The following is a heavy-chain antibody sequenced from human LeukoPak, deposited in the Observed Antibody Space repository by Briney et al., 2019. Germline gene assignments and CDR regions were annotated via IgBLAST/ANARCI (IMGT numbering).Heavy chain of an antibody. D-gene: IGHD3-10*01. Sequence: PSETLSLTCTVSGGSISGYYWSWIRQPAGKGLEWIGRIYSSGSTNYHPSLESRVTMSVDTSKNQFSLKLSSVTAADTAMYFCARDRIGGYASGNYFVVWGKGTTVTVSS. CDR1: GGSISGYY. CDR2: IYSSGST. J-gene: IGHJ6*04. V-gene: IGHV4-4*07. CDR3: ARDRIGGYASGNYFVV.